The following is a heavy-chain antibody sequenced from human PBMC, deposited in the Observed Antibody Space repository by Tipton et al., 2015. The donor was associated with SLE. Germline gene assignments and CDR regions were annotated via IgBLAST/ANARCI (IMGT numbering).Heavy chain of an antibody. CDR1: GFTFSSYA. D-gene: IGHD4-11*01. CDR3: AKDPTITTDWYFDL. Sequence: SLRLSCVASGFTFSSYAMSWVRQAPGKGLEWVSVIYSGGSSTYYADSVKGRFTISRDNSKNTLYLQMNSLRAEDTAVYFCAKDPTITTDWYFDLWGRGTLVTVSS. CDR2: IYSGGSST. J-gene: IGHJ2*01. V-gene: IGHV3-23*03.